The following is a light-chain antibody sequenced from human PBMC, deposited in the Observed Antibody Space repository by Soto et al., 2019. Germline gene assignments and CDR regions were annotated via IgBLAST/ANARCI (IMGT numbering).Light chain of an antibody. CDR3: QQYDIFSLT. CDR2: KAS. V-gene: IGKV1-5*03. Sequence: DIQMTQSPSTLSASVGDRVTITCRASQSISSWLAWYQQKPGKAPKRLIYKASTLESGIPSSFSGGGSGTEFTLTISSLQPDDFATYYCQQYDIFSLTFGGGTKVEVK. J-gene: IGKJ4*01. CDR1: QSISSW.